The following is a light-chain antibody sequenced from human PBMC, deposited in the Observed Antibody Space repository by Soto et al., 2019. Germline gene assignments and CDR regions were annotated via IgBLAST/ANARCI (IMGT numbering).Light chain of an antibody. CDR3: QHYDKLPPFT. Sequence: DIQMTQSPSSLSASVGARVSITCQASQDIRTSLSWFQQKPGRAPKLLIYGASNLETGVPSRFRGSGSGTEFTFTISSLQPEDIATYYCQHYDKLPPFTFGPGTKVDIK. CDR2: GAS. V-gene: IGKV1-33*01. CDR1: QDIRTS. J-gene: IGKJ3*01.